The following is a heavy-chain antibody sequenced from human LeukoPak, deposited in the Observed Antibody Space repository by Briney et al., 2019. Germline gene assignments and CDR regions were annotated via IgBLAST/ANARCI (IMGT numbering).Heavy chain of an antibody. V-gene: IGHV3-23*01. CDR2: ISGSGGST. Sequence: GGSLRLSCAASGFTFSSYAMSWVRQAPGKGLEWVSAISGSGGSTYYADSVKGRFTISRDNSKNTLYLQMNSPRAEDTAVYYCAKDEYSYGTYYYYYMDVWGKGTTVTVSS. J-gene: IGHJ6*03. CDR3: AKDEYSYGTYYYYYMDV. D-gene: IGHD5-18*01. CDR1: GFTFSSYA.